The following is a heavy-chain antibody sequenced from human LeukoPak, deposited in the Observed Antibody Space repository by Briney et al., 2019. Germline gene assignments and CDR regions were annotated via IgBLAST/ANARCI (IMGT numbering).Heavy chain of an antibody. CDR2: ISGSGGST. CDR3: AKGQMPGTYDY. Sequence: PGASLRLSCAASGFTFSTYAMSWVRQAPGKGLEWVSAISGSGGSTYYADPVKGRFTISRDNSKNTLYLQMNSLRAEDTAVYYCAKGQMPGTYDYWGQGTLVTVSS. D-gene: IGHD6-13*01. J-gene: IGHJ4*02. CDR1: GFTFSTYA. V-gene: IGHV3-23*01.